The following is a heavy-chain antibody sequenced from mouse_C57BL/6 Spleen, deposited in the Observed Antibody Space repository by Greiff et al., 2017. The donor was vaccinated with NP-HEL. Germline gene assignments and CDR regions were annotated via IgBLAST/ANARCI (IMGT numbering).Heavy chain of an antibody. J-gene: IGHJ3*01. CDR3: ARPHYYGSSWFAY. D-gene: IGHD1-1*01. Sequence: QVQLQQSGAELVKPGASVKISCKASGYAFSSYWMNWVKQRPGKGLEWIGQIYPGDGDTNYNGQFKGKATLTADKSSITAYMQLSSLTSEDSAVYFCARPHYYGSSWFAYWGQGTLVTVSA. CDR2: IYPGDGDT. CDR1: GYAFSSYW. V-gene: IGHV1-80*01.